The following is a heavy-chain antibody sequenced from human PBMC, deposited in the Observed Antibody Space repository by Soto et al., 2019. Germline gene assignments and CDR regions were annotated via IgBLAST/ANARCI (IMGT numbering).Heavy chain of an antibody. V-gene: IGHV3-33*01. CDR3: ARDPNCSSTSCQIGFEY. D-gene: IGHD2-2*01. CDR2: IWYDGSNK. J-gene: IGHJ4*02. Sequence: PGGSLRLSCAASGFTFSSYGMHWVRQAPGKGLEWVAVIWYDGSNKYYADSVKGRFTISRDNSKNTLYPQMNSLRAEDTAVYYCARDPNCSSTSCQIGFEYWGQGTLVTVSS. CDR1: GFTFSSYG.